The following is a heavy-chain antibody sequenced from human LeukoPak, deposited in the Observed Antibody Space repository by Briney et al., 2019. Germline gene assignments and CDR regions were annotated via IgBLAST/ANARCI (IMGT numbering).Heavy chain of an antibody. D-gene: IGHD5-18*01. CDR2: IYSGGNT. CDR3: ARRSGGYSYGFDY. V-gene: IGHV3-53*01. CDR1: GLTVSSNC. Sequence: GGSLRLSCAASGLTVSSNCMSWVRQAPGKGLEWVSFIYSGGNTYYADSVKGRFTISRDNAKNSLYLQMNSLRAEDTALYYCARRSGGYSYGFDYWGQGTLVTVSS. J-gene: IGHJ4*02.